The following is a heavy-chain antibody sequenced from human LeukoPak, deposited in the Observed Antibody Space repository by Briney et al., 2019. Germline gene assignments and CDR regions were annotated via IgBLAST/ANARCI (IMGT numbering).Heavy chain of an antibody. Sequence: SETLSLTCAVYGGSFSGYYWSWIRQPPGKGLEWIGYIYYSGSTNYNPSLKSRVTISVDTSKNQFSLKLSSVTAADTAVYYCARDPGSSGLVGFDIWGQGTMVTVSS. V-gene: IGHV4-59*01. D-gene: IGHD3-22*01. CDR1: GGSFSGYY. CDR2: IYYSGST. J-gene: IGHJ3*02. CDR3: ARDPGSSGLVGFDI.